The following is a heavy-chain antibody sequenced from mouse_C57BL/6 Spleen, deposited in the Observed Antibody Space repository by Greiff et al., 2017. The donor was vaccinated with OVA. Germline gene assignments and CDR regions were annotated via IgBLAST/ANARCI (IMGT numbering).Heavy chain of an antibody. Sequence: VQLQQSGAELVRPGASVTLSCKASGYTFTDYEMHWVKQTPVHGLEWIGAIDPETGGTAYNQKFMGKAILTADKSSSTAYMELRSLTSEDSAVYYCTRRFPLDYWGQGTTLTVSS. CDR2: IDPETGGT. CDR3: TRRFPLDY. J-gene: IGHJ2*01. CDR1: GYTFTDYE. V-gene: IGHV1-15*01.